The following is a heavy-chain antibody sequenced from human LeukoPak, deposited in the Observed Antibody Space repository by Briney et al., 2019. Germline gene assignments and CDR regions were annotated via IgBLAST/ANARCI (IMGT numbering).Heavy chain of an antibody. Sequence: PSETLSLTCTVSGGSIITSNYYWGWIRQPPGKGLEWISSIYFSGTTYYNPSLESRVTISVDTSKNQFSLKLSSVTAADTAVYFCARYSWSGYPYFDYWGQGTLVTVSS. D-gene: IGHD3-3*01. V-gene: IGHV4-39*01. J-gene: IGHJ4*02. CDR2: IYFSGTT. CDR3: ARYSWSGYPYFDY. CDR1: GGSIITSNYY.